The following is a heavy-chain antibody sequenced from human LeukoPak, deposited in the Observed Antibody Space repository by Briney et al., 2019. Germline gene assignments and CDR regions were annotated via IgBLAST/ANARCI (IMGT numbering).Heavy chain of an antibody. CDR3: ATTMVRGVTRYYFDY. J-gene: IGHJ4*02. V-gene: IGHV4-39*07. D-gene: IGHD3-10*01. Sequence: SETLSFTCTVSGGSISSNSYYWGWIRQPPGKGLEWIGSIYYSGSTYYNPSLKSRVTILVDTSKNQFSLKLSSATAADTAVYYCATTMVRGVTRYYFDYWGQGTLVTVSS. CDR2: IYYSGST. CDR1: GGSISSNSYY.